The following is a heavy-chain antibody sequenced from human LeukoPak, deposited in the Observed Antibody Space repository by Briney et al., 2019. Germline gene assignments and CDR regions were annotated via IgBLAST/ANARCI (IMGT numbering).Heavy chain of an antibody. J-gene: IGHJ3*01. CDR1: GGSITSGTYY. CDR2: FYTLESP. Sequence: SQTLSLTCTVFGGSITSGTYYWSWIRPPAGKGLEWFGLFYTLESPNYNPSLKSRVIISIDTSQNQFSLNLNSVTAADTAVYYCARRVVVVTANDKSDAFDVWGQGTVVTVSS. V-gene: IGHV4-61*02. CDR3: ARRVVVVTANDKSDAFDV. D-gene: IGHD2-21*02.